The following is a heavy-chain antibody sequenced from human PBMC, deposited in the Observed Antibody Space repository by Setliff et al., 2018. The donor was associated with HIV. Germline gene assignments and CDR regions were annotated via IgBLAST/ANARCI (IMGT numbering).Heavy chain of an antibody. CDR2: IYGDGSDP. CDR1: GYKFTDYW. Sequence: GESLKISCKGFGYKFTDYWVGWVRQMPGEGLEWMGVIYGDGSDPRYSPSFQGQVTISVDKSIKTAYLRWTSLKASDTAIYYCARRAGPGGMDVWGQGTTVTVSS. V-gene: IGHV5-51*01. J-gene: IGHJ6*02. CDR3: ARRAGPGGMDV.